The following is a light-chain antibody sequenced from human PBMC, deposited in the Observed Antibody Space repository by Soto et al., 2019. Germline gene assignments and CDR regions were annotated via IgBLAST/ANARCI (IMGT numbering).Light chain of an antibody. CDR2: GSS. J-gene: IGKJ1*01. V-gene: IGKV1-17*01. Sequence: DIQMTQSPSSLSASVGDRVTVTCRASQGIRDALVWYQQKPGKAPKRLIYGSSTLQSGVPSRFSGSGSETEFTLTISSLQPEDSATYYCLQHNSLPLTFGLGTKVEIK. CDR3: LQHNSLPLT. CDR1: QGIRDA.